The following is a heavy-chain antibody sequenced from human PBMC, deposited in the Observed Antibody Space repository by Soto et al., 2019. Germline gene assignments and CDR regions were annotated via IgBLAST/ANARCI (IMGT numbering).Heavy chain of an antibody. Sequence: GSLRLSCAASGFRFSVSAMHWVRQASGKGLEWVGRIRSKANNYATSYAASLKGRFTISRDDSENTAYLQMNSLKSEDTAVYSGILKRYPETLDLWGQGTTATAS. D-gene: IGHD3-9*01. CDR3: ILKRYPETLDL. J-gene: IGHJ6*02. CDR2: IRSKANNYAT. CDR1: GFRFSVSA. V-gene: IGHV3-73*01.